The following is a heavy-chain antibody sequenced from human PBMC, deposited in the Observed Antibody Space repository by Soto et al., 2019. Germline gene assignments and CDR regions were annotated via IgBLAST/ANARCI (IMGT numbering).Heavy chain of an antibody. CDR2: ISSSSSYI. J-gene: IGHJ6*02. CDR1: GFTFSSYS. Sequence: SLRLSCAASGFTFSSYSMNWVRQAPGKGLEWGSSISSSSSYIYYADSVKGRFTISRDNAKNSLYLQMNSLRAEDTAVYYCARSIAPRPPSDYYYGMDVWGQGTKVTV. CDR3: ARSIAPRPPSDYYYGMDV. D-gene: IGHD6-6*01. V-gene: IGHV3-21*01.